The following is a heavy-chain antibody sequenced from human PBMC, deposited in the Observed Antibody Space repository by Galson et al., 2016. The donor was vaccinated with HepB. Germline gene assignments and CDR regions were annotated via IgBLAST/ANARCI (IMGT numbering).Heavy chain of an antibody. D-gene: IGHD2-15*01. J-gene: IGHJ3*01. V-gene: IGHV4-34*01. CDR1: GGSFSHYL. CDR3: ASLVGFCSGGSCRFP. Sequence: SETLSLTCAVYGGSFSHYLWTWIRQPPGKGLEWIADINHRGNTNYKSSLKSRVTISVDTFKNHFTLKLSSVTAADTAVYYCASLVGFCSGGSCRFPWGQGTMVTVSS. CDR2: INHRGNT.